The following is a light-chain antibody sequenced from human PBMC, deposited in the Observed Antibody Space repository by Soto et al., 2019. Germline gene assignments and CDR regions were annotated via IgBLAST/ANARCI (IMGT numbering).Light chain of an antibody. CDR3: QQGHNWPLT. CDR2: GAS. Sequence: EIVMTQSPATLSVSPGESATLSCRASQSISSELAWYQQKPGQPPRLLIYGASTSATGVPARFTGSGSGSEFTLTISGLQSVDFAVYYCQQGHNWPLTFGQGTRLEI. CDR1: QSISSE. V-gene: IGKV3-15*01. J-gene: IGKJ2*01.